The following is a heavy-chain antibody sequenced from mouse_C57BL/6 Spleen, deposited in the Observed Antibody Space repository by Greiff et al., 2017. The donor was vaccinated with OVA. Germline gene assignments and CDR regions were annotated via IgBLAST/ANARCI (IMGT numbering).Heavy chain of an antibody. CDR2: IYPGSGST. J-gene: IGHJ2*01. V-gene: IGHV1-55*01. CDR1: GYTFTSYW. Sequence: QVQLQQPGAELVKPGASVKMSCKASGYTFTSYWITWVKQRPGQGLEWIGDIYPGSGSTNYNEKFKGKATLTVDTSSSTAYMQLSSLTSEDSAVYYCARGRRSSPYFDYWGQGTTLTVSS. D-gene: IGHD1-1*01. CDR3: ARGRRSSPYFDY.